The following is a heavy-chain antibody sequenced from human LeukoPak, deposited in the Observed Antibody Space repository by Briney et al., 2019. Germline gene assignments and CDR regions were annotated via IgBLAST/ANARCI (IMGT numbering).Heavy chain of an antibody. D-gene: IGHD4-17*01. CDR1: GGSIRSYY. Sequence: ASETLSLTCTVSGGSIRSYYWSWIRQPPGKGLEWIGYIYYSGSTNYNPSLKSRVTISEDTSKNQFSLKLSSVTAADTAVYYCAREGRATVAFDIWGQGTMVTVSS. CDR3: AREGRATVAFDI. J-gene: IGHJ3*02. V-gene: IGHV4-59*01. CDR2: IYYSGST.